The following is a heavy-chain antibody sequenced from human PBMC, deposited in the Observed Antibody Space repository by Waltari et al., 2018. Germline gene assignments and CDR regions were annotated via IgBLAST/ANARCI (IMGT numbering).Heavy chain of an antibody. CDR3: ARDAGEISGGIDY. Sequence: QVQLVESGGGVVQPGRSLRLSCAASGFTFSSYAMHWVRQAPGKVLEWVAVISYDGSNKYYADSVKGRFTISRDNSKNTLYLQMNSLRAEDTAVYYCARDAGEISGGIDYWGQGTLVTVSS. D-gene: IGHD3-3*02. CDR1: GFTFSSYA. J-gene: IGHJ4*02. V-gene: IGHV3-30-3*01. CDR2: ISYDGSNK.